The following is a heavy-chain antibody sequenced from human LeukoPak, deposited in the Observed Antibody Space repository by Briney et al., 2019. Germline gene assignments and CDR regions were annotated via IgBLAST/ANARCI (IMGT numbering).Heavy chain of an antibody. CDR2: IKSKTDGGTT. J-gene: IGHJ4*02. CDR1: GFTFSNAW. D-gene: IGHD4-23*01. V-gene: IGHV3-15*01. Sequence: PGGSLRLSRAASGFTFSNAWMSWVRQAPGKGLEWVGRIKSKTDGGTTDYAAPVKGRFTISRDDSKNTLYLQMNSLKTEDTAVYYCTTDPHTVVTHPEDSPIDYWGQGTLVTVSS. CDR3: TTDPHTVVTHPEDSPIDY.